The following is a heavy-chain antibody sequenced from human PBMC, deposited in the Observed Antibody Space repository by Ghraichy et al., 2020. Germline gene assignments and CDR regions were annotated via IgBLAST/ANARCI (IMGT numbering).Heavy chain of an antibody. CDR1: GYTFSSYG. CDR2: INPYSGNT. V-gene: IGHV1-18*04. CDR3: ARSKGPQYGSPWYFDY. Sequence: ASVKVSCKASGYTFSSYGINWVRQAPGQGLEWMGWINPYSGNTNYAQRLQGRLTVTTDTSTSTAYMELRSLRPDDTAVYYCARSKGPQYGSPWYFDYWGRGALVPVPS. J-gene: IGHJ4*02. D-gene: IGHD6-6*01.